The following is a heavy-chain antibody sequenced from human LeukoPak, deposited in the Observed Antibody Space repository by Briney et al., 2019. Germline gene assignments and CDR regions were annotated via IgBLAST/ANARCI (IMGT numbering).Heavy chain of an antibody. Sequence: GRPQTLLCGPSSFPLCSCCTLWAPRAPRKGLEGVADIRYDGSNKYYADSVKCRFTISRDNSKNTLYLQMNSLRAEDTAVYYCARGGYDILTGSLYYFDYWGQGTLVTVSS. CDR2: IRYDGSNK. J-gene: IGHJ4*02. D-gene: IGHD3-9*01. CDR1: SFPLCSCC. V-gene: IGHV3-33*08. CDR3: ARGGYDILTGSLYYFDY.